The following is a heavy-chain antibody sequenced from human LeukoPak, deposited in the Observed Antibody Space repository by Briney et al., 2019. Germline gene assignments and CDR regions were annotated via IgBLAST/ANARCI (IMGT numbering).Heavy chain of an antibody. D-gene: IGHD6-19*01. J-gene: IGHJ4*02. CDR3: ARVAEAGIVVAGSDY. CDR1: GFTFSNYV. Sequence: GGSLRLSCSASGFTFSNYVMHWVRQAPGKGLEYVSGISTNGGSTYYADSMKGRFTISRDNSKNTLYLQMNSLRAEDTGVYYCARVAEAGIVVAGSDYWGQGTLVTVSS. CDR2: ISTNGGST. V-gene: IGHV3-64*04.